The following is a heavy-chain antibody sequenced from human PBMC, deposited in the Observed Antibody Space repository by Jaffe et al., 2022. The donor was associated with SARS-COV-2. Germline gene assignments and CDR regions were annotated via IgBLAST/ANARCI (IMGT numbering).Heavy chain of an antibody. J-gene: IGHJ4*02. CDR2: MNQGGSQK. D-gene: IGHD2-15*01. CDR3: ATYCSASPCYTFDY. CDR1: GFTFSNYW. V-gene: IGHV3-7*01. Sequence: EVQLVESGGGLVQPGESLRLSCAASGFTFSNYWMAWVRQAPGRGLEWVTNMNQGGSQKYYVDSVRGRFTISRDNAKNSLYLQMNSLRAEDTAVYYCATYCSASPCYTFDYWGQGTLVTVSS.